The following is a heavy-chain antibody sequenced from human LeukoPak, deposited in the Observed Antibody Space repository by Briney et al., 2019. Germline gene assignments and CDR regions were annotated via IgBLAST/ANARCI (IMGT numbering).Heavy chain of an antibody. J-gene: IGHJ5*01. V-gene: IGHV4-59*08. CDR2: IYYSGST. CDR1: GGSISSYY. CDR3: ARLSNYNILTGNSWFDS. D-gene: IGHD3-9*01. Sequence: SETLSLTCTVSGGSISSYYWTCIRQPSGEALECIGYIYYSGSTNYNPSLKSRATISVDRSKTQFFLKLRSVAAADTAVYYCARLSNYNILTGNSWFDSWGQGTLATVSS.